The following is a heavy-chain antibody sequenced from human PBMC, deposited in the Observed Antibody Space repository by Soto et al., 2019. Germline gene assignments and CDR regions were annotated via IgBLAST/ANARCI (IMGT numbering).Heavy chain of an antibody. D-gene: IGHD6-19*01. Sequence: QVQLVQSGAEEKKPGASVKVSRKASGYTFTGYAMHWVRQAPGHRLEWMGWINAGNGNTKYSQKLQGRVTITRDTSASTAYMALSSLRSEDTAVYYCARAVAVPADFDFWGQGTLVTVSS. CDR1: GYTFTGYA. CDR3: ARAVAVPADFDF. J-gene: IGHJ4*02. CDR2: INAGNGNT. V-gene: IGHV1-3*05.